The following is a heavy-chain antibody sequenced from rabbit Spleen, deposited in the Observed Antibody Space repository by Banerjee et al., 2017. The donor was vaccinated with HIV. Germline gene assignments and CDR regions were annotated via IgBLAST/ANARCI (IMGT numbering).Heavy chain of an antibody. D-gene: IGHD2-1*01. CDR2: IYAGSSGST. CDR1: GFSFSSIYY. CDR3: ARDPDYVGNFDL. V-gene: IGHV1S45*01. Sequence: QEQLEESGGDLVKPGASLTLTCTASGFSFSSIYYMCWVRQAPGKGLEWIACIYAGSSGSTYYASWAKGRFTISKTSSTTVTLQMTSLTAADTATYFCARDPDYVGNFDLWGQGTLVTVS. J-gene: IGHJ4*01.